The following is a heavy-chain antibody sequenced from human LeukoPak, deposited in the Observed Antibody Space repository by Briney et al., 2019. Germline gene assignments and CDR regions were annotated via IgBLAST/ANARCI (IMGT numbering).Heavy chain of an antibody. D-gene: IGHD5-12*01. J-gene: IGHJ3*02. Sequence: SETLSLTCTVSGGSVSSGSYYWRWIRQPPGKGLEWIGYIYYSGSTNYNPSLKSRVPISLDTSKNQFTLTFSSVPAAATPDYSFAGIVDLPDAFDIWGQGTLVTVSS. CDR1: GGSVSSGSYY. CDR2: IYYSGST. CDR3: AGIVDLPDAFDI. V-gene: IGHV4-61*01.